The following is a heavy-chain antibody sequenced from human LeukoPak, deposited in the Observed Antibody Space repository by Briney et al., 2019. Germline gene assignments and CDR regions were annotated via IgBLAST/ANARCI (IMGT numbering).Heavy chain of an antibody. CDR3: ARVPDTSGYFYYFDY. CDR1: GASISTYY. V-gene: IGHV4-59*01. D-gene: IGHD3-22*01. Sequence: SETLSLTCTVSGASISTYYWGWIRQPPEKRPEWIGHISYSGGTNYNPSLKSRVTISTDTSKTQFSLNLSSVTAADTAVYYCARVPDTSGYFYYFDYWGRGTLVTVSS. J-gene: IGHJ4*02. CDR2: ISYSGGT.